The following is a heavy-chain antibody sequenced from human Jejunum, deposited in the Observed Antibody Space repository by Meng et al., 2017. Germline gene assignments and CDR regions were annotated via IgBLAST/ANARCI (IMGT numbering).Heavy chain of an antibody. CDR2: INPNSGDT. V-gene: IGHV1-2*06. Sequence: ASVKVSCKASGYIFTGYSMHWLRQAPGRGLEWMGRINPNSGDTNYAQKFQGRVTMTRDTSISTAYMELSSLRSDDTAVYYCARETTVITPPFEDWGQGTLVTVSS. CDR3: ARETTVITPPFED. CDR1: GYIFTGYS. J-gene: IGHJ4*02. D-gene: IGHD4-23*01.